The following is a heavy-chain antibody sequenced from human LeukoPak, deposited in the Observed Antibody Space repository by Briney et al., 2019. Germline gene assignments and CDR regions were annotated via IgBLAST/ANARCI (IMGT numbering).Heavy chain of an antibody. CDR2: IGSDGRT. CDR1: GFTVSSNY. J-gene: IGHJ4*02. Sequence: GGSLRLSCAASGFTVSSNYMSWVRQAPGKGLECVSVIGSDGRTYYANSVKGRFTISRDISKNMLYLQMNSLRADDTAVYYCARTIQDSSIAAHDYWGQGTLVTVSS. D-gene: IGHD6-6*01. CDR3: ARTIQDSSIAAHDY. V-gene: IGHV3-53*01.